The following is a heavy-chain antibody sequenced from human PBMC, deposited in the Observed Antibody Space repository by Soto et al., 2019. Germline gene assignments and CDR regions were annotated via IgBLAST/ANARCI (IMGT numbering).Heavy chain of an antibody. J-gene: IGHJ4*02. D-gene: IGHD2-2*01. CDR3: AREDCSGTSCYGVDY. CDR1: GYSFTSYG. Sequence: ASVKVSCKTSGYSFTSYGISWVRQAPGQGLEWMGWISTYNGDTYYAQKLQGRVTMTTDTATSKAYMEVRSLRSDDAAVYYCAREDCSGTSCYGVDYWGQGTLVTVSS. V-gene: IGHV1-18*01. CDR2: ISTYNGDT.